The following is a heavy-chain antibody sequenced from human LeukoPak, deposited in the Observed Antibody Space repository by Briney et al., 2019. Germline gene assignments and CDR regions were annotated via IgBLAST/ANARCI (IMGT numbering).Heavy chain of an antibody. J-gene: IGHJ6*02. CDR3: AKDHSSGWYGSRYYYYGMDV. Sequence: GGSLRLSCAASGFTFSSYGMHWVRQAPGKGLEWVAVISYDGSNKYYADSVKGRFTISRDNSKNTLYLQMNSLRAEDTAVYYCAKDHSSGWYGSRYYYYGMDVWGQGTTVTVSS. D-gene: IGHD6-19*01. CDR2: ISYDGSNK. V-gene: IGHV3-30*18. CDR1: GFTFSSYG.